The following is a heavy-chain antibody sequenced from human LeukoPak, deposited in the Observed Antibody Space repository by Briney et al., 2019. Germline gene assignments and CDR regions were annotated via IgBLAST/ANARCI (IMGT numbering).Heavy chain of an antibody. V-gene: IGHV4-59*01. J-gene: IGHJ4*02. CDR2: IYYSGST. D-gene: IGHD4-17*01. CDR3: ARTGSTVTMLYPFDH. Sequence: TETLSLTCTVPGGSIRSYYWSWIRQPPGKGLEWIGYIYYSGSTNYNPSLKSRVSISVDTSKNLFSLKLSSVTAADTAVYYCARTGSTVTMLYPFDHWGQGTLVTVSS. CDR1: GGSIRSYY.